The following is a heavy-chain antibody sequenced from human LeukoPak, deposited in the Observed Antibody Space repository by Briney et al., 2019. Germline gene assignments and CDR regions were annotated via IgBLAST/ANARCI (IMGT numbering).Heavy chain of an antibody. D-gene: IGHD6-19*01. CDR2: IRYDGSNK. CDR3: ATWPGGWYGEDS. CDR1: GFTFSSYG. V-gene: IGHV3-30*02. Sequence: GGSLRLSCAASGFTFSSYGMHWVRQAPGKGLEWVAFIRYDGSNKYYADSVKGRFTISRDNSKNTLYLQMNSLRAEDTAVYYCATWPGGWYGEDSWGQGTLVTVSS. J-gene: IGHJ4*02.